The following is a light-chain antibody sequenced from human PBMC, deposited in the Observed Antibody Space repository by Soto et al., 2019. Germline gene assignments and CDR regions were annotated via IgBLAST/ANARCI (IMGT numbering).Light chain of an antibody. J-gene: IGLJ2*01. V-gene: IGLV3-9*01. CDR2: RDS. CDR3: QVWDSSLRV. Sequence: SYELTQPLSVSVALGQTARITCGGNNIGSKNVHWYQQKPGQAPVLVIYRDSNRPSGIPERLSGSNSGNTATLTISRAQAGDEADYYCQVWDSSLRVFGGGTKVTVL. CDR1: NIGSKN.